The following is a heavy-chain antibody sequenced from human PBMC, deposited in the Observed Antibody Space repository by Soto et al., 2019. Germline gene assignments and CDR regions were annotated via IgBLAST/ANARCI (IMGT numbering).Heavy chain of an antibody. Sequence: SQTLSVTCPVSLGSISSYYWRWMRQHPGKGLEWIGYICYSGSTNYNPSLKSRVTISVDTSKNQFSLKLSSVTAADTAVYYCASIDSYGPFEYWGQGTLVTVSS. CDR2: ICYSGST. V-gene: IGHV4-59*08. CDR3: ASIDSYGPFEY. CDR1: LGSISSYY. D-gene: IGHD5-18*01. J-gene: IGHJ4*02.